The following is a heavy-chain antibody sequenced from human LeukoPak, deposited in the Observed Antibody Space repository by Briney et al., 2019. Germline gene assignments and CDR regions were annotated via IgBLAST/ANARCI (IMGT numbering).Heavy chain of an antibody. CDR1: GGSFSGYY. V-gene: IGHV4-34*12. CDR2: IVHSGNT. D-gene: IGHD2-15*01. Sequence: SETLSLTCAVYGGSFSGYYWSWIRQPPGKGLEWIGEIVHSGNTKYNPSLKSRVTISVDTSKNQFSLNLTSVTAADTAVYYCARLTLGFPFDPWDQGTLVTVSS. CDR3: ARLTLGFPFDP. J-gene: IGHJ5*02.